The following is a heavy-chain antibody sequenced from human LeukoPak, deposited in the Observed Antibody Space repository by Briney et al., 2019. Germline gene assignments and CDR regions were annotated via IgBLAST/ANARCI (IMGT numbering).Heavy chain of an antibody. CDR2: ISHDGTVQ. CDR3: AKEGTRMASSYFVY. CDR1: RFTFSSYG. V-gene: IGHV3-30*18. Sequence: GGSLRLSCAASRFTFSSYGMQWVRQAPGKGLEWVAVISHDGTVQHYADSVKGRFTISRDNSDNTLYLQMNSLRDEDTAMYYCAKEGTRMASSYFVYWGQGTLITVSS. D-gene: IGHD2-8*01. J-gene: IGHJ4*02.